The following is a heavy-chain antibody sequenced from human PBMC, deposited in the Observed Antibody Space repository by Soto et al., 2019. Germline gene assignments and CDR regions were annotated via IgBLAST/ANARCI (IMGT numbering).Heavy chain of an antibody. CDR3: ARDREVRGEDWFDP. J-gene: IGHJ5*02. Sequence: ESGGGVVQPGRSLRLSCAASGFTFSSYAMHWVRQAPGKGLEWVAVISYDGSNKYYADSVKGRFTISRDNSKNTLYLQMNSLRAEDTAVYYCARDREVRGEDWFDPWGQGTLVTVSS. D-gene: IGHD3-10*01. CDR2: ISYDGSNK. V-gene: IGHV3-30-3*01. CDR1: GFTFSSYA.